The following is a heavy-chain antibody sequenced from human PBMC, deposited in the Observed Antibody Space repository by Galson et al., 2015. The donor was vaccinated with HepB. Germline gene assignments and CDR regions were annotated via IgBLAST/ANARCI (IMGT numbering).Heavy chain of an antibody. V-gene: IGHV5-51*03. CDR1: AYRFTNYW. J-gene: IGHJ4*02. CDR3: ATLSYYDSSGAFDY. D-gene: IGHD3-22*01. Sequence: SGAEVKKPGESLKISCKGSAYRFTNYWIGWVRQMPGKGLEWMGIIYAGDSDTKYSPSFRGQVTISADRSISTAYLQWSSLKASDTAMYYCATLSYYDSSGAFDYWGQGTQVTVSS. CDR2: IYAGDSDT.